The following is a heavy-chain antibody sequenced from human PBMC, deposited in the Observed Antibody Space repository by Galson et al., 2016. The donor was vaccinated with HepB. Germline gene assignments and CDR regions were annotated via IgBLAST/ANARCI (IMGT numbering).Heavy chain of an antibody. Sequence: SVKVSCKASGGTFSTYAITWVRQAPGQGLEWMGGFVPEFGTANYAQQFQGRLTLDADDSTSTAYMELSSLTSEDPAVYFCARDGSGTATKDTHYYGMDVWGQGTTVIVSS. CDR3: ARDGSGTATKDTHYYGMDV. D-gene: IGHD4-17*01. CDR2: FVPEFGTA. CDR1: GGTFSTYA. J-gene: IGHJ6*02. V-gene: IGHV1-69*13.